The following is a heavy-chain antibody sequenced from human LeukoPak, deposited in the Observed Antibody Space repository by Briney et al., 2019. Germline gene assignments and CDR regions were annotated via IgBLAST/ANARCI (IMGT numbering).Heavy chain of an antibody. CDR3: AKGIAAAGTGRWFDP. D-gene: IGHD6-13*01. CDR1: AFTFSSYA. V-gene: IGHV3-23*01. Sequence: GGSLTLSCAASAFTFSSYAMNWVRQAPGKGLEWVSAISGGGSSTYYADSVKGRFTISGDNSKNTLYLQMNSLRAEDTAVYYCAKGIAAAGTGRWFDPWGQGTLVTVSS. J-gene: IGHJ5*02. CDR2: ISGGGSST.